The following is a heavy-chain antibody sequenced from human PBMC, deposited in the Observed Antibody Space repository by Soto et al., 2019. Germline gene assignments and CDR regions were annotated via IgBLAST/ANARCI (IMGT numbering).Heavy chain of an antibody. D-gene: IGHD6-13*01. V-gene: IGHV3-23*01. CDR2: SSGIGGST. CDR1: GFTFSSYA. J-gene: IGHJ5*02. Sequence: EVQLLESGGGLVQPGGSLRLSCAASGFTFSSYAMSWVRQAPGKGLEWVSASSGIGGSTYYADSVKRWLTISRDNSKNTLYLQRNGLRAEDTAVYYCAKDSLRGGRSWYFDWFDLWGQGTLVTVSS. CDR3: AKDSLRGGRSWYFDWFDL.